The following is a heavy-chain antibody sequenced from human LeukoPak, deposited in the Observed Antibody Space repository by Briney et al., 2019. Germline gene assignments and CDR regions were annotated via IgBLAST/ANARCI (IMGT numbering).Heavy chain of an antibody. CDR2: IYTSGST. V-gene: IGHV4-4*09. J-gene: IGHJ6*03. D-gene: IGHD3-3*01. CDR1: GGSISSYD. CDR3: ARLYYDFWSGYSPDNYYYYYMDV. Sequence: SETLSLTCTVSGGSISSYDWSWIRQPPGKGLEWIGYIYTSGSTNYNPSLKSRVTISVDTSKNQFSLKLSSVTAADTAVYYCARLYYDFWSGYSPDNYYYYYMDVWGKGTTVTVSS.